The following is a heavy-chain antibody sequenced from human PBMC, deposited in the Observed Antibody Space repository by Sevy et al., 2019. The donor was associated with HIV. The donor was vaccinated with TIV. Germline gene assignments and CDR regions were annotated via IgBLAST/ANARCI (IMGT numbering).Heavy chain of an antibody. Sequence: GGSLRLSCAASGSTFSSYSMNWVRQAPGKGLEWVSSISSSSSYIYYADSVKGRFTISRDNAKNSLYLQMNSLRAEDTAVYYCARDPLGGSGSSDDAFDIWGQGTMVTVSS. D-gene: IGHD1-26*01. CDR3: ARDPLGGSGSSDDAFDI. CDR2: ISSSSSYI. CDR1: GSTFSSYS. J-gene: IGHJ3*02. V-gene: IGHV3-21*01.